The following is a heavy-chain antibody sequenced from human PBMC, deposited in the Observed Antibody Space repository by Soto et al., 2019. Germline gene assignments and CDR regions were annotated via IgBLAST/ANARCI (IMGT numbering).Heavy chain of an antibody. V-gene: IGHV4-31*11. J-gene: IGHJ5*02. CDR1: GCSISSGGYY. CDR3: ARGRARAQWELLQNWFDP. D-gene: IGHD1-26*01. CDR2: IYYSGST. Sequence: PSEALALTCAVSGCSISSGGYYWSWIRQHPGKGLEWIGYIYYSGSTYYNPSLKSRVTISVDTSKNQFSLKLSSVTAADTAVYYCARGRARAQWELLQNWFDPWGQGTQVTVS.